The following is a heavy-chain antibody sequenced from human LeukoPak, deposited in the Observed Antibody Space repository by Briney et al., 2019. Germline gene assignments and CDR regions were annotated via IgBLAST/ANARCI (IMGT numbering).Heavy chain of an antibody. J-gene: IGHJ4*02. CDR3: ARQLGYCSSTSCYADKVDY. V-gene: IGHV4-39*01. CDR2: IYYSGST. CDR1: GGSISSSSYY. D-gene: IGHD2-2*01. Sequence: SETLSLTCTVSGGSISSSSYYWGWIRPPPGKGLGWIGSIYYSGSTYYNPSLKSRVTISVDTSKNQFSLKLSSVTAADTAVYYCARQLGYCSSTSCYADKVDYWGQGTLVTVSS.